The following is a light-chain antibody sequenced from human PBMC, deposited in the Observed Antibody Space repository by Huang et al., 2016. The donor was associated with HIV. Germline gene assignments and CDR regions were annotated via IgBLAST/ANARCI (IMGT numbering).Light chain of an antibody. CDR3: QQYNNWPLT. V-gene: IGKV3-15*01. J-gene: IGKJ4*01. CDR1: QSVASS. CDR2: GAS. Sequence: EIVMAQSPATLSVSPGERATLSCRASQSVASSLAWYQQKPGQPPRLLIYGASTRDPASPARFRGSGSGTDFPLTISSLQSEDFAVYFCQQYNNWPLTFGGGTRVEI.